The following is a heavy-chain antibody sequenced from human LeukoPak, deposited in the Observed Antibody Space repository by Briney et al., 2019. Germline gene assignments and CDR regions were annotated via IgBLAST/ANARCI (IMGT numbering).Heavy chain of an antibody. V-gene: IGHV4-30-2*01. Sequence: PSQTLSLTCTVSGVSINSDAYFWSWIRQPPGKGLEWIGEINHSGSTNYNPSLKSRLTISVDTSKNQFSMKLSSLTAADTAVYYCARRSGWNYGLYYYYYMDVWGKGTTVTVSS. D-gene: IGHD1-7*01. J-gene: IGHJ6*03. CDR1: GVSINSDAYF. CDR3: ARRSGWNYGLYYYYYMDV. CDR2: INHSGST.